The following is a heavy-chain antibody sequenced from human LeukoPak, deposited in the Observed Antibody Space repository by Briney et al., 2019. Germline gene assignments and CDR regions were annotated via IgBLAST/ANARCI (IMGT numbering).Heavy chain of an antibody. D-gene: IGHD3-22*01. Sequence: SQTLSLTCTVSGDSISSGDYFWSWIRQPPGKGLEWIGEIKHSGSTNYSPSLNSRVSISIDASRNQFSLKLNSVTAADTAVYYCARALPGYFDTSGYYFDTWGQGTLVTVSS. CDR2: IKHSGST. J-gene: IGHJ4*02. CDR1: GDSISSGDYF. V-gene: IGHV4-30-2*01. CDR3: ARALPGYFDTSGYYFDT.